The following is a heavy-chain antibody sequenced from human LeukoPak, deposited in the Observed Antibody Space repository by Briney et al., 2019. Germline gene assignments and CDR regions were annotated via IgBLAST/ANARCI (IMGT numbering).Heavy chain of an antibody. V-gene: IGHV3-7*01. CDR2: IKQDGSEK. CDR1: GFTFSTYW. D-gene: IGHD1-14*01. Sequence: PGGSLRLSCAASGFTFSTYWMSWVRQAPGKGLEWVANIKQDGSEKYYVDSVKDRFTISRDNAKNSLYLKVNSLRVEDTAVYYCARNVYRTFDSWDQGTLVTVSS. CDR3: ARNVYRTFDS. J-gene: IGHJ4*02.